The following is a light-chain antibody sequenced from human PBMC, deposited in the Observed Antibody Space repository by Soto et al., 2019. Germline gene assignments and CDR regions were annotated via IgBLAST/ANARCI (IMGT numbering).Light chain of an antibody. CDR2: DVN. Sequence: QSALTQPRSVSGSPGQSVTISCTGTSSDIGGYNYVSWYHQHPGKAPKLMIYDVNKRPSGVPDRFSGSKSGNTASLTISGLQADDEGDYFCYSYAGSYTWVFGGVTKLTVL. J-gene: IGLJ3*02. CDR3: YSYAGSYTWV. V-gene: IGLV2-11*01. CDR1: SSDIGGYNY.